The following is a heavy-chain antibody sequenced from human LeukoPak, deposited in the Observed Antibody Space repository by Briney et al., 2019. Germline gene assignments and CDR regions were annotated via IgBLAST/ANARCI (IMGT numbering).Heavy chain of an antibody. CDR1: GFTFSSYS. CDR2: ISSSSSYI. D-gene: IGHD2-15*01. V-gene: IGHV3-21*01. CDR3: ARDLPVVVAARIENDAFDI. Sequence: GGALRLSCAASGFTFSSYSMNWVRQAPGKGLEWVSSISSSSSYIYYADSLKGRFTTSRDNAKNSLYLQMNRLRAEDTAVYYCARDLPVVVAARIENDAFDIWGQGTMVTVSS. J-gene: IGHJ3*02.